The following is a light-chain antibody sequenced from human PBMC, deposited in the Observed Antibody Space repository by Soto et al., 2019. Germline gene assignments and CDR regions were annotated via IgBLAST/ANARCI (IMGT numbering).Light chain of an antibody. CDR2: GAS. J-gene: IGKJ1*01. Sequence: EIVLTQSPCTLSPSPGERATLSCRASQSVSNNYLAWDQQKPGQAPRLLIDGASNRGTGISERFSGSGSGTYFTLTISRLEAEDFAEYYCQQYGNSGTFGQGTKVDIK. CDR3: QQYGNSGT. V-gene: IGKV3-20*01. CDR1: QSVSNNY.